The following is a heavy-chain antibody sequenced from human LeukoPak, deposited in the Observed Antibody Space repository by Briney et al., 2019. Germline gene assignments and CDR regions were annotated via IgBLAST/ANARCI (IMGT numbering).Heavy chain of an antibody. CDR2: IWYDGSNK. D-gene: IGHD4-23*01. CDR3: ARDLGYGGSLDY. CDR1: GLTFSNYG. J-gene: IGHJ4*02. Sequence: GRSLRLSCAASGLTFSNYGMHWVRQAPGMGLEWVAVIWYDGSNKYYADSVKGRFTISRDNSKNTLYLQMNSLRAEDTAVYYCARDLGYGGSLDYWGQGTLVTVSS. V-gene: IGHV3-33*01.